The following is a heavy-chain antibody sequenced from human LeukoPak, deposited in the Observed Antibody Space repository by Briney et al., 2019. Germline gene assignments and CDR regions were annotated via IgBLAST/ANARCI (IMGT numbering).Heavy chain of an antibody. CDR2: IYGGGST. CDR1: GFTVNNNY. J-gene: IGHJ6*02. CDR3: ARDRGEPWYYYYAMDV. Sequence: PGGSLRLSCSASGFTVNNNYMSWGRHAPGPGLESVSVIYGGGSTYYADSVKGRFTISRDSSRNTLYLQMNILRDEDTAVYYCARDRGEPWYYYYAMDVWGQGTKVTVSS. V-gene: IGHV3-53*01.